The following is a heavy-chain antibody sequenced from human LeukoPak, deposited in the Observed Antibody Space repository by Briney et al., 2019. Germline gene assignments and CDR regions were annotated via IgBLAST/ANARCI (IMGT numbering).Heavy chain of an antibody. J-gene: IGHJ4*02. V-gene: IGHV3-23*01. CDR3: AKSGSSNWYDY. CDR1: GFTFSSYT. D-gene: IGHD6-13*01. Sequence: GGSLRLSCAASGFTFSSYTMTWVRQAPGKGLEWVSGISGNGGDTYYADSVKGRFTISRDSSKNTLFLQMNSLRAGDTAVYYCAKSGSSNWYDYWGQGARVTVSS. CDR2: ISGNGGDT.